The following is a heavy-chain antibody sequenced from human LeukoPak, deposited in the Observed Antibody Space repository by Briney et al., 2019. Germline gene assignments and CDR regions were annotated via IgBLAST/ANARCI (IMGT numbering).Heavy chain of an antibody. CDR1: GGTFSSYA. J-gene: IGHJ4*02. CDR2: IIPIFGTA. D-gene: IGHD4-11*01. Sequence: SVKVSCKASGGTFSSYAISWVRQAPGQGLEWMGGIIPIFGTANYAQKFQGRVTITADESTSTAYMELSSLRSEDTAVYYCARVGYRTTVTLNYFDYWGQGTLVTVSS. CDR3: ARVGYRTTVTLNYFDY. V-gene: IGHV1-69*01.